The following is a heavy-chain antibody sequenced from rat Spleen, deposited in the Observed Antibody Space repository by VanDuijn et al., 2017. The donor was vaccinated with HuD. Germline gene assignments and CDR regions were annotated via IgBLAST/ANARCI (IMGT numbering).Heavy chain of an antibody. CDR3: ARSVFDY. Sequence: EVRLVESGGGLVRPGRSLKLSCAASGFTFSDYNMAWVRQAPKKGLEWVATISYDDSSTYYRDSVKGRLTISRDNAESTLYLQMDSLRSEDTATYYCARSVFDYWGQGVMVTVSS. CDR2: ISYDDSST. V-gene: IGHV5-7*01. CDR1: GFTFSDYN. J-gene: IGHJ2*01.